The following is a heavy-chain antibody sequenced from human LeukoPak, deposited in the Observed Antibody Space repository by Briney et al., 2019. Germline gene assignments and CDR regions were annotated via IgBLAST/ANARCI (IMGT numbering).Heavy chain of an antibody. CDR2: INHSGST. Sequence: SETLSLTCAVYGGSFSGYYWSWIRQPPGKGLEWIREINHSGSTNYNPSLKSRVTISVDTSKNQFSLKLSSVTAADTAVYHCARDVDSLDYWGQGTLVTVSS. CDR3: ARDVDSLDY. V-gene: IGHV4-34*01. J-gene: IGHJ4*02. D-gene: IGHD2-21*01. CDR1: GGSFSGYY.